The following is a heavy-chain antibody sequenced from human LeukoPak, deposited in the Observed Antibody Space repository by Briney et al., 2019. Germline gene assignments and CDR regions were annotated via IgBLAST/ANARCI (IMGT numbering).Heavy chain of an antibody. J-gene: IGHJ6*02. V-gene: IGHV1-18*01. CDR2: ISAYNGNT. Sequence: ASVKVSCKASGGTFSSYAISWVRRAPGQGLERMGWISAYNGNTNYAQKLQGRVTMTTDTSTSTAYMELRSLRSDDTAVYYCARDIGRRAGMDVWGQGTTVTVSS. CDR3: ARDIGRRAGMDV. D-gene: IGHD1-26*01. CDR1: GGTFSSYA.